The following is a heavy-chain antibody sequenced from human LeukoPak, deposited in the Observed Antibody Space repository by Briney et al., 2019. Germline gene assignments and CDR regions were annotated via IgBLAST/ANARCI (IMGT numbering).Heavy chain of an antibody. V-gene: IGHV4-39*07. CDR1: GGSISSNSYF. D-gene: IGHD3-10*01. CDR2: IYYSGSS. Sequence: SETLSLTCTVSGGSISSNSYFWGWIRQPPGKGLEWIGSIYYSGSSNYNPSLKSRVIISVDTSKNQFSLNLSSVTAADTAVYYCASSRGGFGELGYFDYWGHGNLVTVSS. J-gene: IGHJ4*01. CDR3: ASSRGGFGELGYFDY.